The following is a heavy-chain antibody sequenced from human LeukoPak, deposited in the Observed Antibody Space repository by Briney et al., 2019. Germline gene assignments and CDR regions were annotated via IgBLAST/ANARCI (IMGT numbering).Heavy chain of an antibody. CDR3: AKDWHILTGRNCFDP. CDR2: INPNSGGT. CDR1: GYTFTGYY. J-gene: IGHJ5*02. Sequence: ASVKVSCTASGYTFTGYYMHWVRQAPGQGLEWMGWINPNSGGTNYAQKFQGRVTMTTDTSTRTAYMELRGLRFDDTAIYYCAKDWHILTGRNCFDPWGQGTLVTVSS. D-gene: IGHD3-9*01. V-gene: IGHV1-2*02.